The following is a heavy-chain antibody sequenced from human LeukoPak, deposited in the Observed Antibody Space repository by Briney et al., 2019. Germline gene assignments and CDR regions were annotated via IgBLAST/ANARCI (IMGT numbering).Heavy chain of an antibody. Sequence: SETLSLTCTVSGGSISSSSYYWGWIRQPPVKGLEWIGTIFYSGSAYYNPSLKSRITIPVDTSKNQFSLKLSSVTAADTAVYYCARGVDYGDYYFDYWGQGTLVPVSS. CDR2: IFYSGSA. D-gene: IGHD4-17*01. CDR3: ARGVDYGDYYFDY. V-gene: IGHV4-39*07. J-gene: IGHJ4*02. CDR1: GGSISSSSYY.